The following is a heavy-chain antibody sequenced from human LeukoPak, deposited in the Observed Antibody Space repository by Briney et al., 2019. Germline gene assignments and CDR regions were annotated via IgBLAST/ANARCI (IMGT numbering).Heavy chain of an antibody. CDR2: IYYTGST. D-gene: IGHD6-19*01. Sequence: PSETLSLTCTDSGGSISNYYWSSIRHPPGEGVERIGYIYYTGSTNYNPSLKSRVTISVDTSKNQFSLNLNSVTAADTAEYYCARAPGSAYYPYYYMDVWGKGTTVTVSS. CDR1: GGSISNYY. CDR3: ARAPGSAYYPYYYMDV. J-gene: IGHJ6*03. V-gene: IGHV4-59*01.